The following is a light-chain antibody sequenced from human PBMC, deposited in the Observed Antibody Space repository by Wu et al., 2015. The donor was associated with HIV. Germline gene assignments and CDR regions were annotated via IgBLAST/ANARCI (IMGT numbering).Light chain of an antibody. V-gene: IGKV1-5*03. CDR2: KAS. CDR1: QSISSW. Sequence: DIQMTQSPSTLSASVADRVTITCRASQSISSWLAWYQQKPGKAPKLLIYKASSLESGVPSRFSGSGSGTEFTLTISSLQPDDFATYYCQQYNSFGQGTKLDI. CDR3: QQYNS. J-gene: IGKJ2*01.